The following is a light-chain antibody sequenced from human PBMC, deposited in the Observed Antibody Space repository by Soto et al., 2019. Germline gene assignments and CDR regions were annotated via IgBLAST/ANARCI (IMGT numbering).Light chain of an antibody. V-gene: IGKV3-15*01. Sequence: SPAILSVSPGERATLSCRASQSVGINVAWYQQKPGQAPRLLIYGASTRATDIPARFSGSGSGTEFTLTISNLQSEDFVVYYCQQYNNWPSTFGQGTKVDIK. CDR1: QSVGIN. CDR2: GAS. J-gene: IGKJ1*01. CDR3: QQYNNWPST.